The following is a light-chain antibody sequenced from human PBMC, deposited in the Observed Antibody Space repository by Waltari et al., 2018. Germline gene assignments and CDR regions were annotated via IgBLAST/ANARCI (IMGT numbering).Light chain of an antibody. CDR2: NVS. CDR3: MQATNWPLT. Sequence: DVVMTQSPLSLPVSLGQPASISCRSSQSLVHTDGHTYLNWFQQGPGQSPRRLIYNVSNRDSGVPDRFSGSGSDTAFTLKISRVEAEDVGIYYCMQATNWPLTFGQGTKVEIQ. V-gene: IGKV2-30*02. CDR1: QSLVHTDGHTY. J-gene: IGKJ1*01.